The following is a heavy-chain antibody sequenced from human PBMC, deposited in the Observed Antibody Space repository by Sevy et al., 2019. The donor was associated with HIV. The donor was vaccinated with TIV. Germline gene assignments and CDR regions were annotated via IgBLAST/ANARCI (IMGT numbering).Heavy chain of an antibody. D-gene: IGHD3-22*01. CDR3: GKEKHYDSSYAMDV. J-gene: IGHJ6*02. CDR2: ITSDGYST. Sequence: GGSLRLSCAASGFSFTNYAISWVRQAPGKGLEWVSVITSDGYSTYYADSVKGRFTISRDNSKNTVFLQMNSLRAEDTAVYYCGKEKHYDSSYAMDVWGQGTTVTVSS. CDR1: GFSFTNYA. V-gene: IGHV3-23*01.